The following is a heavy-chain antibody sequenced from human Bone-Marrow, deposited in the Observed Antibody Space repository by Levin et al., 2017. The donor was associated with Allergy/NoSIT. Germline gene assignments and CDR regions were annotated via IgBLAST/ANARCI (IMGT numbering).Heavy chain of an antibody. D-gene: IGHD3-10*01. Sequence: LSLTCAASGFSFNIYAMNWVRQAPGKGLEWVSAISGSGGSTYYGDSVKGRFTISRDNSKNTVYLQMNSLRAEDTAVYYCAKDYHGAGNYFIGERLDCWGQGTLVTVSS. CDR3: AKDYHGAGNYFIGERLDC. CDR1: GFSFNIYA. V-gene: IGHV3-23*01. CDR2: ISGSGGST. J-gene: IGHJ4*02.